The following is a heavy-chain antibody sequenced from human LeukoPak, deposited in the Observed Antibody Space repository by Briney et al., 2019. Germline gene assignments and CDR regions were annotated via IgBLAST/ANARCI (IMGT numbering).Heavy chain of an antibody. Sequence: GSLRLSCAASGFPFSGFWMHWVRQAPGKGLGWVSFISFDGSDATYADSVKGRFTISRDNAKNTLHLQMDSLTVEDTAVYYCAEGGYNQDFDYWGQGTLVTVSS. CDR1: GFPFSGFW. V-gene: IGHV3-74*01. D-gene: IGHD5-24*01. J-gene: IGHJ4*02. CDR2: ISFDGSDA. CDR3: AEGGYNQDFDY.